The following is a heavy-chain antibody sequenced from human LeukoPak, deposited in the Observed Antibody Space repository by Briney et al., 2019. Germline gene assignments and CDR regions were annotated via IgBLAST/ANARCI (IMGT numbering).Heavy chain of an antibody. J-gene: IGHJ6*03. V-gene: IGHV3-23*01. Sequence: GGSLRLSCAASGFTFSSYAMSWVRQAPGKGLEWVSAISGSGGNKNYADSVRGRFIISRDNSKNTLDLQVNSLRAEDTAVYYCAKVSRDNSYYYMDIWGKGTTVTVSS. CDR2: ISGSGGNK. CDR1: GFTFSSYA. D-gene: IGHD2-21*01. CDR3: AKVSRDNSYYYMDI.